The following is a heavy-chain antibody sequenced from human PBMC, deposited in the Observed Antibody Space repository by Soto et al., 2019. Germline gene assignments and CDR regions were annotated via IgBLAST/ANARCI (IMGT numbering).Heavy chain of an antibody. J-gene: IGHJ4*02. D-gene: IGHD7-27*01. V-gene: IGHV4-59*08. CDR1: GSISTDY. CDR3: AKNWNWGSLVH. Sequence: PSETLSLTCTVGSISTDYWSWIRQSPGKGLEWIGFIYYGGSTNYNPSLKSRVTISVDTPKNQFSLKLSSVTAADTAVYYCAKNWNWGSLVHWGQGTLVTVSS. CDR2: IYYGGST.